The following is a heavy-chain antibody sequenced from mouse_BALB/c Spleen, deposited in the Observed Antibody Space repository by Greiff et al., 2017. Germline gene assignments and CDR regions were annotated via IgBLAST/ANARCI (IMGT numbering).Heavy chain of an antibody. CDR1: GYTFTSYW. CDR3: ASSYGSSMDY. CDR2: INPSNGRT. D-gene: IGHD1-1*01. V-gene: IGHV1S81*02. J-gene: IGHJ4*01. Sequence: QVQLQQPGAELVKPGASVKLSCKASGYTFTSYWMHWVKQRPGQGLEWIGEINPSNGRTNYNEKFKSKATLTVDKSSSTAYMQLSSLTSEDSAVYYCASSYGSSMDYWGQGTSVTVSS.